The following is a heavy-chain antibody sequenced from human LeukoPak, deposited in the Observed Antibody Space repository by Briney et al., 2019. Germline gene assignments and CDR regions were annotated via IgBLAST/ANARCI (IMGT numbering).Heavy chain of an antibody. Sequence: GASVKVSCKASGYTFTSYGISWGRQAPGQGLEWMGWISAYNDNTNYAQKLQGRVTMTTDTSTSTAYMELRSLRSDDTAVYYCARDWRDGYNYYFDYWGKGTLVTVSS. CDR2: ISAYNDNT. D-gene: IGHD5-24*01. CDR1: GYTFTSYG. J-gene: IGHJ4*02. CDR3: ARDWRDGYNYYFDY. V-gene: IGHV1-18*01.